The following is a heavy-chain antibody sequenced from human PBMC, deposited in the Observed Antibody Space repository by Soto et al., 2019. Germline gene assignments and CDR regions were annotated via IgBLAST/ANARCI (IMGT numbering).Heavy chain of an antibody. CDR3: ARDRIALSGLDY. V-gene: IGHV3-30*03. J-gene: IGHJ4*02. CDR2: ISYDGSNK. D-gene: IGHD6-19*01. Sequence: QVQQVESGGGVVQPGRSLRLSCAASGFTFSSYGMHWVRQAPGKGLEWVAVISYDGSNKYYADSVKGRFTIYRDNCKNMQYLSMNCLRYDDTAVYHGARDRIALSGLDYWGQGTLVTVSS. CDR1: GFTFSSYG.